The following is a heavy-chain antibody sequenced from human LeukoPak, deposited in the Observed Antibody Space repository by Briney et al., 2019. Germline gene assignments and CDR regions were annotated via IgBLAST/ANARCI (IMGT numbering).Heavy chain of an antibody. CDR2: IYYSGST. V-gene: IGHV4-59*01. CDR1: GGSISSYY. D-gene: IGHD3-22*01. Sequence: SETLSLTCTVSGGSISSYYWSWIRQPPGKGLEWIGYIYYSGSTNYNPSLKSRVTISVDTSKNKFSLRLNSVTAADTAVYYCARTPHTYYYDSSGYPNWFDPWGQGTLVTVSS. CDR3: ARTPHTYYYDSSGYPNWFDP. J-gene: IGHJ5*02.